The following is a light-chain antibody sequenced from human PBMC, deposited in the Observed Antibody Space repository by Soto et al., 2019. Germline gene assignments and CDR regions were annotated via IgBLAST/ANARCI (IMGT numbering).Light chain of an antibody. J-gene: IGKJ2*01. CDR2: LGS. CDR3: MQTLQTPYT. V-gene: IGKV2-28*01. Sequence: DIVMTQSPLSLPVTPGEPASISCRSSQSLLYGAGYMYVDWYLQKPGQPPHLLIFLGSNRASGVTDRFSGSVSGTDFTLKISRVETGDVGIYYCMQTLQTPYTFGQGTKMEIK. CDR1: QSLLYGAGYMY.